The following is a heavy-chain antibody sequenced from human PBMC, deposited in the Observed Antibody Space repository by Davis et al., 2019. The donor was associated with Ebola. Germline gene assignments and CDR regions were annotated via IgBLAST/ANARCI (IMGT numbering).Heavy chain of an antibody. V-gene: IGHV3-33*08. Sequence: GESLKISCAASGFAFSSYGMHWVRQAPGKGLEWVAIIWYDGSIKYYADSVKGRFTISRDNFKNTLDLQMNSLTVEDTAVYYCARDVGSGPYVGGRFDPWGQGTLVTVSS. CDR1: GFAFSSYG. CDR2: IWYDGSIK. D-gene: IGHD1-26*01. J-gene: IGHJ5*02. CDR3: ARDVGSGPYVGGRFDP.